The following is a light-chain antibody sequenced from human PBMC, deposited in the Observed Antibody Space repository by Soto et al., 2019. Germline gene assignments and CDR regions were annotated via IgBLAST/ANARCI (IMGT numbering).Light chain of an antibody. J-gene: IGKJ1*01. CDR2: AAS. CDR1: QSISSY. CDR3: QQSYSTRPT. V-gene: IGKV1-39*01. Sequence: DIQMTQSPSSLSASVGDRVTITCRASQSISSYLNWYQQKPGKAPKLLIYAASSLQSGVPSRFSGTGSGTDFTLTTSRLQPEDFATYYCQQSYSTRPTFGQGTMVEIK.